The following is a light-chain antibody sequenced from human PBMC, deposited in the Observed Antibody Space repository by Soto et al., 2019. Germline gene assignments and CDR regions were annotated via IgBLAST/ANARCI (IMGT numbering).Light chain of an antibody. CDR3: QQYCSSRT. CDR2: GAS. Sequence: EIVLTQSPGTLSLSPRERATLSCRASQSVSSSYLAWYQQKPGQAPRHLIYGASSRATGIPEMFSGSGSGADFTLTISRLEPDGFAVYYCQQYCSSRTFGGGTKVEIK. CDR1: QSVSSSY. V-gene: IGKV3-20*01. J-gene: IGKJ4*01.